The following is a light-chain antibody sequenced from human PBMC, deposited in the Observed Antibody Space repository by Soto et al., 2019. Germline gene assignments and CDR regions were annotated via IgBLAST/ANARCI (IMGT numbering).Light chain of an antibody. V-gene: IGKV3-11*01. Sequence: EIVLTQSPATLSLSPGERATLSCRASQSVRSYLAWYQQKPGQAPRLLIYDASNRATGIPARFSGSGSGTDFTLTISSLEPEDFAVYYCQQRSYWLTFGGGTKVDIK. CDR1: QSVRSY. CDR2: DAS. CDR3: QQRSYWLT. J-gene: IGKJ4*01.